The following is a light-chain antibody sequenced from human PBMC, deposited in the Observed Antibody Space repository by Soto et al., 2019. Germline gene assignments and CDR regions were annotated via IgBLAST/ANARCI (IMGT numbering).Light chain of an antibody. Sequence: QSVLTQPASVSGSPGQSITISCTGTSSDVGAYEYVSWYQQHPGKAPKLLIYEVSNRPSGLSNRFSGSKSGNTASLTISGLQAEDEADYFCSSYTTSSTLVFGTGTKVTVL. V-gene: IGLV2-14*01. CDR2: EVS. J-gene: IGLJ1*01. CDR3: SSYTTSSTLV. CDR1: SSDVGAYEY.